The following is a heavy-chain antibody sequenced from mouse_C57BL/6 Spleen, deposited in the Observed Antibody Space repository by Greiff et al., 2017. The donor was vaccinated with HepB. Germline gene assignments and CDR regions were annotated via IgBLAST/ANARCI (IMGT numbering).Heavy chain of an antibody. CDR2: INPNNGGT. J-gene: IGHJ3*01. V-gene: IGHV1-26*01. CDR1: GYTFTDYY. Sequence: EVQLQQSGPELVKPGASVKISCKASGYTFTDYYMNWVKQSHGKSLEWIGDINPNNGGTSYNQKFKGKATLTVDKSSSTAYMELRSLTSEDSAVYYCSYDGVSTWFAYWGQGTLVTVSA. D-gene: IGHD2-3*01. CDR3: SYDGVSTWFAY.